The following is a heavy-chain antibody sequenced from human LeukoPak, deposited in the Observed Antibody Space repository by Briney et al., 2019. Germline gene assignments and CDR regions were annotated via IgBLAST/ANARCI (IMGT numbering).Heavy chain of an antibody. J-gene: IGHJ4*02. CDR1: GGSISSYY. CDR2: IYYSGST. CDR3: ARSPGDYRFDY. Sequence: PSETLSLTCTVSGGSISSYYWSWIRQPPGKGLEWIGYIYYSGSTYYNPSLKSRVTISVDRSKNQFSLKLSSVTAADTAVYYCARSPGDYRFDYWGQGTLVTVSS. D-gene: IGHD4-17*01. V-gene: IGHV4-59*12.